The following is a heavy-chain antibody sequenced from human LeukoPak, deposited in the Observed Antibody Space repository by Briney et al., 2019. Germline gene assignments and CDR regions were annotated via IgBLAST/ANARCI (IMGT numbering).Heavy chain of an antibody. D-gene: IGHD6-19*01. CDR2: IYPGDSDT. CDR1: GYSFTSYW. J-gene: IGHJ5*02. V-gene: IGHV5-51*01. CDR3: ARRLGSSGWFNWFDP. Sequence: GESLKISCKGSGYSFTSYWIGWVRHMPGKGLEWMGIIYPGDSDTRYSPSFQGQVTISADKSISTAYLQWSSLKASDTAMYYCARRLGSSGWFNWFDPWGQGTLVTVSS.